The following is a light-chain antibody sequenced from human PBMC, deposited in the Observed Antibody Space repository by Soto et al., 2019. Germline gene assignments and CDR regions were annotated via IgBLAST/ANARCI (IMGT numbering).Light chain of an antibody. Sequence: HSVVTQTSPVSGSPGPSIALSRSVNGSVVGDYNYVSWYQQHPGKAPKLMIYDVTNRPSGVSNRFSGSKSGNTASLTISGLQAEDDADYYCTSHTTRSTLVFGTGTKVTVL. V-gene: IGLV2-14*01. CDR1: GSVVGDYNY. CDR2: DVT. J-gene: IGLJ1*01. CDR3: TSHTTRSTLV.